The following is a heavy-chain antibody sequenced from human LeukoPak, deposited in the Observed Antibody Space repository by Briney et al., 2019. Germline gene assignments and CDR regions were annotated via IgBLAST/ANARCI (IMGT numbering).Heavy chain of an antibody. CDR1: GFTFSSYG. Sequence: GGSLRLSCAASGFTFSSYGMHWVRQAPGKGLEWVAVIWYDGSNKYYADSVKGRFTISRDNSKNTLYLQMNSLRAEDTAVYYCAKDEIGAVAGLLDYWGQGILVTVSS. CDR3: AKDEIGAVAGLLDY. D-gene: IGHD6-19*01. J-gene: IGHJ4*02. V-gene: IGHV3-33*06. CDR2: IWYDGSNK.